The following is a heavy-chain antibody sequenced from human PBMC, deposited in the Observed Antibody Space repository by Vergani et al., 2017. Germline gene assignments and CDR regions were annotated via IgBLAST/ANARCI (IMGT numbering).Heavy chain of an antibody. CDR3: AGATGSSGWFKDAFDI. V-gene: IGHV5-51*01. Sequence: EVQLVQSGAEVKKPGESLKISCKGSGYSFTSYWIGWVRQMPGKGLEWMGIIYPGDSDTRYSPSFQGQVTISADKAISTAYLQWSSLKASDTAMYYCAGATGSSGWFKDAFDIWGQGTMVTVAS. CDR2: IYPGDSDT. D-gene: IGHD6-19*01. J-gene: IGHJ3*02. CDR1: GYSFTSYW.